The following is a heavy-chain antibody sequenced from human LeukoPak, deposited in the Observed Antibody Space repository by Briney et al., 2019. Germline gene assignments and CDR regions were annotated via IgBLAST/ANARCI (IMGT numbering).Heavy chain of an antibody. D-gene: IGHD6-19*01. CDR1: GFTFDDYA. J-gene: IGHJ5*02. V-gene: IGHV3-9*01. Sequence: PGRSLRLSCAASGFTFDDYAMHWVRQAPGKGLEWVSGISWNSGSIGYADSVKGRFTISRDNAKNSLYLQMNSLRAEDTALYYCAKSSGWYAHDWFDPWGQGTLVTVSS. CDR2: ISWNSGSI. CDR3: AKSSGWYAHDWFDP.